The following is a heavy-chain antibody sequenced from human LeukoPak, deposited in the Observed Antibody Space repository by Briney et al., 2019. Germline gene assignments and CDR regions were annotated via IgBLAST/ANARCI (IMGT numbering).Heavy chain of an antibody. CDR2: INSDGTST. CDR1: GFTFSTFW. V-gene: IGHV3-74*01. CDR3: VRATSVRGVNSWFDP. D-gene: IGHD3-10*01. J-gene: IGHJ5*02. Sequence: GGSLRVSCAASGFTFSTFWMPWVRQAPGKGLVWVAHINSDGTSTGYADSVKGRFTISRDTGKNTLYLQTNSLRAEDTAVYYCVRATSVRGVNSWFDPWGQGTLVTVSS.